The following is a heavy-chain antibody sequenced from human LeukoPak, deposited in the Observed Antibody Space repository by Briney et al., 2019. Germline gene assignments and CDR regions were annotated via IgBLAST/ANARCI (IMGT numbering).Heavy chain of an antibody. Sequence: ASVKVSCKASRYTFTGYYMPWVRQAPGQGLEWMGRINPNSGGTNYAQKFQGRVTMTRDTSISTAYMELSRLRSDDTAVYYCARPSNYYYMDVWGKGTTVTVSS. V-gene: IGHV1-2*06. CDR3: ARPSNYYYMDV. CDR1: RYTFTGYY. CDR2: INPNSGGT. J-gene: IGHJ6*03.